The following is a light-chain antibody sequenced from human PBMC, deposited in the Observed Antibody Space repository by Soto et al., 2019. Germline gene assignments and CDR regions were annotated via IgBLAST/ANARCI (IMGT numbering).Light chain of an antibody. J-gene: IGLJ1*01. Sequence: QSALTQPPSASGSPGQSVTISCTGTSSDVGGYNYVSWYQQHPGKAPKLMIYEVSKRPSGVPDHFSGSKSGNTASLTVSGRQAEDEADYYCSSYAGSNNLDVFGTGSKLTVL. CDR2: EVS. CDR3: SSYAGSNNLDV. CDR1: SSDVGGYNY. V-gene: IGLV2-8*01.